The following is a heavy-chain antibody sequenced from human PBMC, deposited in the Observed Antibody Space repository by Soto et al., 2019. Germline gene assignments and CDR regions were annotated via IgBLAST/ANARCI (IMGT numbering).Heavy chain of an antibody. J-gene: IGHJ4*02. CDR3: GRIPYSSASFDY. CDR1: GFSVSSTY. D-gene: IGHD6-19*01. CDR2: VYNSGST. Sequence: PSETLSLTCSVSGFSVSSTYWGWVRQSPGKGLEWIGYVYNSGSTIYSPSFKSRITISMDPSKNQFSLRLRSVTAADTAVYYCGRIPYSSASFDYWGQGNLVTVSS. V-gene: IGHV4-59*02.